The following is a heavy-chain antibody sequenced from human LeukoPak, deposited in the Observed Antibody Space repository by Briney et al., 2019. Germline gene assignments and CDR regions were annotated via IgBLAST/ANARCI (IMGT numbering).Heavy chain of an antibody. Sequence: GGSLRLSCAAFGFSFSNAWMSWVRQAPGKGLEWVGRIKSKSDGGTTDYAAPVKGRFIISRDDSKNTLYLQMNSLKTEDTAVCYCTTDPTFDIWGQGTMVTVSS. V-gene: IGHV3-15*01. CDR3: TTDPTFDI. CDR2: IKSKSDGGTT. J-gene: IGHJ3*02. CDR1: GFSFSNAW.